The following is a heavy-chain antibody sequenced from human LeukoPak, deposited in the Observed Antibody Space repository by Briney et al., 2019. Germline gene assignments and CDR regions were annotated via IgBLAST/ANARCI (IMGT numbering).Heavy chain of an antibody. V-gene: IGHV1-2*02. CDR2: INPNSGGT. CDR1: GYTFTGYY. CDR3: ARDVSDSSGYYYFDY. D-gene: IGHD3-22*01. J-gene: IGHJ4*02. Sequence: ASVKVSCKASGYTFTGYYMHWVRQAPGQGLEWMGWINPNSGGTNYAQKFQGRVTMTRDTSISTAYMEPSRLRSDDTAVYYCARDVSDSSGYYYFDYWGQGTLVTVSS.